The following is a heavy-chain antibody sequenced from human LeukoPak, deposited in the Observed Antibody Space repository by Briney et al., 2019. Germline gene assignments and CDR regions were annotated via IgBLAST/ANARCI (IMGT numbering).Heavy chain of an antibody. Sequence: GASVKVSCKASGYTFSSYGISWVRQAPGQGLKWMEWISAYNGNTNYRQKLQGRVTMTTDTSTSPAYMDLRSLRSDDTAIYYCARDSPDGSGTYYNDSPDYWGQGTLVTVSS. J-gene: IGHJ4*02. CDR2: ISAYNGNT. V-gene: IGHV1-18*01. CDR3: ARDSPDGSGTYYNDSPDY. CDR1: GYTFSSYG. D-gene: IGHD3-10*01.